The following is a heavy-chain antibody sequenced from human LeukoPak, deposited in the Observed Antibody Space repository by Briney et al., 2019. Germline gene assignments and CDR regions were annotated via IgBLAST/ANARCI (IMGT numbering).Heavy chain of an antibody. D-gene: IGHD6-19*01. CDR2: IYHSGNT. V-gene: IGHV4-38-2*02. Sequence: PSETLSLTCAVSGYSISSGYYWGWIRQPPGKGLEWIGSIYHSGNTYYNPSLKSRVTISVDTSKNQFSLKLSSVTAADTAVYYCAREPGYSSGSVDWGQGTLVTVSS. J-gene: IGHJ4*02. CDR3: AREPGYSSGSVD. CDR1: GYSISSGYY.